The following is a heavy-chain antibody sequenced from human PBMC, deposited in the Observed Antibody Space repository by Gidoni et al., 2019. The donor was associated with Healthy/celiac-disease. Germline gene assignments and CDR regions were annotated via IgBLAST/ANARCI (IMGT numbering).Heavy chain of an antibody. J-gene: IGHJ4*02. CDR2: IYYSGST. CDR1: GGSISSSSYY. D-gene: IGHD2-2*01. V-gene: IGHV4-39*01. Sequence: QLQLQESGPGLVKPSETLSLTCTVSGGSISSSSYYWGWIRQPPGKGLEWIGSIYYSGSTYYNPSLKSRVTISVDTSKNQFSLKLSSVTAADTAVYYCARHVADIVVVPAAIGYWGQGTLVTVSS. CDR3: ARHVADIVVVPAAIGY.